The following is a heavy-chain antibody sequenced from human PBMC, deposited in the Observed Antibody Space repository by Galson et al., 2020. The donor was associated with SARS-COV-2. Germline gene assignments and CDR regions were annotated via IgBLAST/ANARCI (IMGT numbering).Heavy chain of an antibody. Sequence: ASATLSLTCTVSGGSINIYYWSWIRQSPGKGLEWIGYLYYGGKTNYNPSLKSRVTISVDTSKSQVSLTLSSVTAADTAVYYCARLPVVRGVDYWGQGILVTVSS. CDR3: ARLPVVRGVDY. V-gene: IGHV4-59*01. CDR2: LYYGGKT. D-gene: IGHD3-10*01. J-gene: IGHJ4*02. CDR1: GGSINIYY.